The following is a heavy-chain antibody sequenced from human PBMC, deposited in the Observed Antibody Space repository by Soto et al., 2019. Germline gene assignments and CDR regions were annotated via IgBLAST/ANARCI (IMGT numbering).Heavy chain of an antibody. J-gene: IGHJ3*01. CDR3: AKDRRGGECPAFDL. V-gene: IGHV3-23*01. CDR2: IRGDGGAT. D-gene: IGHD2-8*02. Sequence: EVQLLESGGGLVQPGGSLRLSCAASGFTVSDYDMRWVRQAPGKGLEWVSLIRGDGGATYHADSVEGRRTISRDTSENTVYLQMNSLRAEDTALYYCAKDRRGGECPAFDLWGQGTMVTVSS. CDR1: GFTVSDYD.